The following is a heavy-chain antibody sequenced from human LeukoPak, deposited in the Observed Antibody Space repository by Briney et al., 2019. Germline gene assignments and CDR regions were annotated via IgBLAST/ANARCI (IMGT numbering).Heavy chain of an antibody. J-gene: IGHJ5*02. V-gene: IGHV1-46*01. Sequence: GASVKVSFTASGYTFTNYYMQWVRQAPGQGLEWIGIINPSPGSTTYAQKFQGRVTMTRDTSTSTVYMELSSLRSEDTAVYYCARGGLLQKYNCFDPWGQGTLVTVSS. D-gene: IGHD3-10*01. CDR1: GYTFTNYY. CDR2: INPSPGST. CDR3: ARGGLLQKYNCFDP.